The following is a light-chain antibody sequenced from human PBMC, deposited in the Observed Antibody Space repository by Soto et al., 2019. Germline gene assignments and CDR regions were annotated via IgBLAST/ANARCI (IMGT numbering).Light chain of an antibody. CDR2: EVS. CDR3: SSYTSSSNRV. V-gene: IGLV2-14*01. Sequence: QSALTQPASVSGSPGQSITISCTGTSSDVGGYNYVSWYQQHPGKAPKLMIYEVSNRPSGVSNRVSGSKSGNTASLTISGRQAEDEADYYCSSYTSSSNRVFGGGTKLTVL. CDR1: SSDVGGYNY. J-gene: IGLJ3*02.